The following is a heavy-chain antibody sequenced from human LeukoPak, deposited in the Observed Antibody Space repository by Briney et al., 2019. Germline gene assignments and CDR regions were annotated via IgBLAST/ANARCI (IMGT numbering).Heavy chain of an antibody. V-gene: IGHV3-23*01. J-gene: IGHJ3*02. CDR1: GFTFSTYA. Sequence: PGGSLRLSCAASGFTFSTYAMSWVRQAPGKGLEWVSAISGSGGSTYYADSVKGRFTISRDNSKNTLYLQMNSLRAEDTAVYYCANEYYYGSGSYYIVDAFDTWGQGTMVTVSS. CDR2: ISGSGGST. CDR3: ANEYYYGSGSYYIVDAFDT. D-gene: IGHD3-10*01.